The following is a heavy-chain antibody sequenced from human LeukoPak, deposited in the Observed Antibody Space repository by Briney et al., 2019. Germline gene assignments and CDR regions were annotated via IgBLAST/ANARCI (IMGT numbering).Heavy chain of an antibody. D-gene: IGHD2/OR15-2a*01. CDR2: IYSGGST. CDR3: ARGVLGNLNYYFDY. J-gene: IGHJ4*02. V-gene: IGHV3-53*04. CDR1: GFTVSSYY. Sequence: GGSLRLSCAASGFTVSSYYMSWVRQAPGKGLEGVSVIYSGGSTYYADSVKGRFTISRHNSKNTLYLQMNSLRAEDTAVYYCARGVLGNLNYYFDYWGQGTLVTVSS.